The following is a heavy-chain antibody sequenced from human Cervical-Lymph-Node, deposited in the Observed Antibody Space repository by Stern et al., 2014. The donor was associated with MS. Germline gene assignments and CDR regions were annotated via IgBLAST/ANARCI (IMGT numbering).Heavy chain of an antibody. V-gene: IGHV4-61*02. CDR1: GGAFTSGTYY. J-gene: IGHJ4*02. D-gene: IGHD3-9*01. CDR3: AAHYYDVLTGYYNLDY. CDR2: VSNTGGT. Sequence: QLQLQESGPGLVKPSQTLSLTCTVSGGAFTSGTYYWSWIRQPAGKGLEWVGHVSNTGGTDYNPSLKSRVILSVHTSKKQFSLPLTSVTAADTAVYYCAAHYYDVLTGYYNLDYWGQGTLVTVSS.